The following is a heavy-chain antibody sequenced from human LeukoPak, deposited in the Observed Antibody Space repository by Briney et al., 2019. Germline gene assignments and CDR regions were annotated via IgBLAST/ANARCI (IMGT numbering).Heavy chain of an antibody. J-gene: IGHJ4*02. V-gene: IGHV3-30-3*01. CDR2: ISYDGSNK. Sequence: GRSLRLSCAASGFTFSSYAMHWVRQAPGKGLEWVAVISYDGSNKYYADSVKGRFTISRDNSKNTLYLQMNSLRVEDTAVYYCARAYCGGDCYPVDYWGQGTLVTVSS. D-gene: IGHD2-21*02. CDR1: GFTFSSYA. CDR3: ARAYCGGDCYPVDY.